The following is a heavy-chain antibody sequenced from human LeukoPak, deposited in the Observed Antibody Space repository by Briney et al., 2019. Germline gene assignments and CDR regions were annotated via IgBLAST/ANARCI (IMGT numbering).Heavy chain of an antibody. CDR3: ARDLIKSPPGGTFDY. CDR1: GYTFTSHY. D-gene: IGHD3-16*01. V-gene: IGHV1-46*01. Sequence: ASVKVSCKASGYTFTSHYMHWVRQAPGQGLEWMGIINPSGGSTSYAQKFQGRVTMTRDMSTSTVYMELSSLRSEDTAVYYCARDLIKSPPGGTFDYWGQGTLVTVSS. J-gene: IGHJ4*02. CDR2: INPSGGST.